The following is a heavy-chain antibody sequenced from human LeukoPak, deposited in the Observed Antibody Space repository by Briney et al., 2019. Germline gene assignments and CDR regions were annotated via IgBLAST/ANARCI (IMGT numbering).Heavy chain of an antibody. J-gene: IGHJ3*02. Sequence: PGGSLRLSCAASGFTFRSYGMHWVRQAPGKGLEWVAVISYDGNSKYYADSTKGRFTISRDNSKNTLYLQMNSLRAEDTAVYYCAKGGGYSYGTAFCDIWGQGTMVTVSS. CDR2: ISYDGNSK. CDR3: AKGGGYSYGTAFCDI. D-gene: IGHD5-18*01. CDR1: GFTFRSYG. V-gene: IGHV3-30*18.